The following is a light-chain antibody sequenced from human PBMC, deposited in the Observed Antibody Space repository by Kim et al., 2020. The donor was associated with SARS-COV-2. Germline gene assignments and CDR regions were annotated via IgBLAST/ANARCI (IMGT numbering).Light chain of an antibody. CDR3: NSRDSSGNHWV. CDR2: GKN. CDR1: CLICDY. J-gene: IGLJ3*02. Sequence: GLKARITCQGACLICDYASWYKQKPGQAPVLVIYGKNTRPSGIPDRFSGSSSGNTASLTITGAQAQDESDYYCNSRDSSGNHWVFCGGNQLTVL. V-gene: IGLV3-19*01.